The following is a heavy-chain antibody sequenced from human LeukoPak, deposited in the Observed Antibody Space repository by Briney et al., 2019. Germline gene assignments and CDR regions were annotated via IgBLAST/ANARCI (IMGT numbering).Heavy chain of an antibody. J-gene: IGHJ4*02. CDR1: GYIFTDYY. V-gene: IGHV1-2*02. CDR3: ARDGNEAAAGTGAVTY. D-gene: IGHD6-13*01. Sequence: GASVKVSCKTSGYIFTDYYMHWVRQAPGQGLEWMGWINPKSVDTHYAQNFQGRVTMTRDTSISTSYLELSRLTSDDTAVYYCARDGNEAAAGTGAVTYWGQGTLVTVSS. CDR2: INPKSVDT.